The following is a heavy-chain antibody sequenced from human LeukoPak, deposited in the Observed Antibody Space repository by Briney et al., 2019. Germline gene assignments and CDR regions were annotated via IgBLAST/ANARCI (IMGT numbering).Heavy chain of an antibody. D-gene: IGHD6-19*01. Sequence: PGGSLRLSCAASGFTFSSYAMHWVRQAPGKGLEWVAVISYDGSNKYYADSVKGRFTISRDNSKNTLYLQMNSLRAEDTAVYYCARGHSSGWANWFDPWGQGTLVTVSS. J-gene: IGHJ5*02. V-gene: IGHV3-30*04. CDR1: GFTFSSYA. CDR3: ARGHSSGWANWFDP. CDR2: ISYDGSNK.